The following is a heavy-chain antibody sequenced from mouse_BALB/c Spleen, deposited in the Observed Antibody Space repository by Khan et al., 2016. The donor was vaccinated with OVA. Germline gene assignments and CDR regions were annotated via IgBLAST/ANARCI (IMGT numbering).Heavy chain of an antibody. V-gene: IGHV5-9-3*01. CDR2: ISSGGSYT. J-gene: IGHJ2*01. Sequence: EVELVESGGGLVKPGGSLKLSCAASGFTFSRYAMSWVRQTPEKRLEWVATISSGGSYTYYPDSVKGRFTISRDNAKNTLYLQMSSLGSEETAMYYCARQGGIYDGPFDYWGQGTTLTVSS. D-gene: IGHD2-3*01. CDR1: GFTFSRYA. CDR3: ARQGGIYDGPFDY.